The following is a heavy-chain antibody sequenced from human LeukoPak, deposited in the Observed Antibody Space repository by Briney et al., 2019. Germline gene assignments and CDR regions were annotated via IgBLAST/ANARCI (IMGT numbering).Heavy chain of an antibody. D-gene: IGHD2-15*01. Sequence: PGGSLRLSCAASGFTFSNAWMSWVRQAPGKGLEWVAVISYDGSNKYYADSVKGRFTISRDNSKNTLYLQMNSLRAEDTAVYYCARGIVVVVAANDLIDYWGQGTLVTVSS. CDR1: GFTFSNAW. CDR2: ISYDGSNK. J-gene: IGHJ4*02. V-gene: IGHV3-30*03. CDR3: ARGIVVVVAANDLIDY.